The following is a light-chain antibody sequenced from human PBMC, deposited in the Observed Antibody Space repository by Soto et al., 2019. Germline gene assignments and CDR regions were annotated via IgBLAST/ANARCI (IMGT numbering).Light chain of an antibody. J-gene: IGLJ1*01. CDR3: SSHGGSNNFYV. Sequence: QSALTQPPSASGSPGQSVTISCTGTSSDVGAYNYVSWYQQHPGRAPRLMIYEVSERPSGVPDRFSASKSGNTASLTVSGLQADDEADYYCSSHGGSNNFYVFGTGTKLTVL. CDR1: SSDVGAYNY. CDR2: EVS. V-gene: IGLV2-8*01.